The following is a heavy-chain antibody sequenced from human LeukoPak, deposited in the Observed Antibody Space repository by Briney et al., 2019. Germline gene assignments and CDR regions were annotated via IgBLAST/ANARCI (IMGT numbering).Heavy chain of an antibody. Sequence: GGSLRLSCAASGFTFSTYAMNWVRQAPGKGLEWVSHISGFSMGPETTHYADSVRGRLIISRDNAKNTLFLQMSSLRVEDTAIYYCARDSYFDYWGDVWGQGTTVIVSS. V-gene: IGHV3-23*01. CDR3: ARDSYFDYWGDV. J-gene: IGHJ6*02. CDR1: GFTFSTYA. D-gene: IGHD5-12*01. CDR2: ISGFSMGPETT.